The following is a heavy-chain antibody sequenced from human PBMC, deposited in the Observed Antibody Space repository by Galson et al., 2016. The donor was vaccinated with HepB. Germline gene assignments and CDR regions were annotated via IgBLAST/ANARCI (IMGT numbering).Heavy chain of an antibody. Sequence: PALVKPTQTLTLTCTFSGFSLSTSGVAVGWIRQPPGKALEWLALIYWDDDKGYSPSLKSRLTITKGTSKNQIVFTMTNADPVDTATYYCARSRISMGDRNRTGFDVWGQGTLVTVSS. CDR3: ARSRISMGDRNRTGFDV. CDR1: GFSLSTSGVA. CDR2: IYWDDDK. J-gene: IGHJ5*02. D-gene: IGHD1-14*01. V-gene: IGHV2-5*02.